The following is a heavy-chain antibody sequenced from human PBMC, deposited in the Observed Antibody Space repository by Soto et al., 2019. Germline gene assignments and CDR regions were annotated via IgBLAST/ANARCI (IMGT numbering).Heavy chain of an antibody. CDR3: ARDVTMVRGVIGYYGMDV. D-gene: IGHD3-10*01. CDR1: GGTFSSYA. Sequence: VQLVQSGAEVKKPGSSVKVSCKASGGTFSSYAISWVRQAPGQGLEWMGGIIPIFGTANYAQKFQGRVTITADKSTSTAYMELSSLRSEDTAVYYCARDVTMVRGVIGYYGMDVWGQGTTVTVSS. J-gene: IGHJ6*02. CDR2: IIPIFGTA. V-gene: IGHV1-69*06.